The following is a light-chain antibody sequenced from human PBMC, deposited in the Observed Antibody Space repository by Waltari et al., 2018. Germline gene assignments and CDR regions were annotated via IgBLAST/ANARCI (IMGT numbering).Light chain of an antibody. J-gene: IGLJ2*01. CDR2: DVS. CDR1: SSDGGGYNY. CDR3: SSYTSSSPSVV. Sequence: QSALTQPASVSGSPGQSTTISCTGTSSDGGGYNYVSWYQQHPGKAPKLMIYDVSNRPSGVSNRFSGSKSGNTASLTISGLQAEDEADYYCSSYTSSSPSVVFGGGTKLTVL. V-gene: IGLV2-14*03.